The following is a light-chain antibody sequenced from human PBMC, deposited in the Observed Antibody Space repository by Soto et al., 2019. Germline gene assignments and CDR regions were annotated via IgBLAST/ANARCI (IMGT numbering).Light chain of an antibody. V-gene: IGLV2-8*01. J-gene: IGLJ3*02. CDR2: EVS. CDR1: SSDVGGYNF. CDR3: SSYAGGIKRV. Sequence: QSALTQPPSAPGSPGQSVTIPCTGTSSDVGGYNFVSWYQQHPGKAPKFMIYEVSKRPSGVPDRFSGSKSGNTASLTVSGLQAEDGADYYCSSYAGGIKRVFGGGTKLTVL.